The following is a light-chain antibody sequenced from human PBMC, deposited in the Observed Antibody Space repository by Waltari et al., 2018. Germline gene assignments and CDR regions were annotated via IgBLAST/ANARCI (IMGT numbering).Light chain of an antibody. CDR1: QVIDNY. CDR3: QKYNSAPLT. CDR2: AAS. J-gene: IGKJ4*01. Sequence: DIQMTQSPSSLSASVGDRVTITCRASQVIDNYLAWYQRKPGKAPQLLIYAASTLQSGVPSRFSGSRSGTDFTLTISSLQPEDVATYYSQKYNSAPLTFGGGTKVEIK. V-gene: IGKV1-27*01.